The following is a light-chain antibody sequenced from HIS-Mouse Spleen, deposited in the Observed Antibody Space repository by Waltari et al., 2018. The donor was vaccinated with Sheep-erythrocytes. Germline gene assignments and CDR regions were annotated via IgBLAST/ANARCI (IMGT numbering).Light chain of an antibody. CDR1: SSNIGSNY. Sequence: QSVLTQPPSASGTPGQRVTISCSGSSSNIGSNYVYWYQQLPGTAPKLLIYRNNRGPSGVPDRVSGSKSGTSASLASSGLRSEDEADYYCAAWDDSLSGPVFGGGTKLTVL. J-gene: IGLJ3*02. V-gene: IGLV1-47*01. CDR3: AAWDDSLSGPV. CDR2: RNN.